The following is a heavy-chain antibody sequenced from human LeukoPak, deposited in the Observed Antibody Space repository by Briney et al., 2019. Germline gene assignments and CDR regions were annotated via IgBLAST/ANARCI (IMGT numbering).Heavy chain of an antibody. CDR2: IGTSSDNI. V-gene: IGHV3-21*01. CDR1: GLTFSRYN. J-gene: IGHJ4*02. CDR3: ASGTVGNYALDY. D-gene: IGHD1-7*01. Sequence: GGSLRLSCAASGLTFSRYNMNWVRQAPGKGLEWVSSIGTSSDNIYYTDSVKGRFTISRDNAKNSLYLQVDSLRVEDTAVYFCASGTVGNYALDYWGQGTLVTVSS.